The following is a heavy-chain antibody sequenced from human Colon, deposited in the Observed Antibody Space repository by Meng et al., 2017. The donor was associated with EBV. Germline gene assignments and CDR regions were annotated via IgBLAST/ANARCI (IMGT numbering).Heavy chain of an antibody. V-gene: IGHV4-31*03. J-gene: IGHJ4*02. CDR3: ARVSSGWDYFDY. Sequence: QVQLQESGPGLAKPSQALSLTCTVSGGSVSSGCYYWTWIRQHPGKGLEWFGHIYYSGSTFYNPSLKRRVIISIDTSKNQFSLNLRSVTAADTAVYYCARVSSGWDYFDYWGQGTLVTVSS. CDR2: IYYSGST. D-gene: IGHD6-19*01. CDR1: GGSVSSGCYY.